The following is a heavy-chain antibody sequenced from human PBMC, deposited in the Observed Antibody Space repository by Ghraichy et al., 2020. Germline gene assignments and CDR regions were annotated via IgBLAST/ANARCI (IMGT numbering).Heavy chain of an antibody. Sequence: GESLNISCAASGFTVSSNYMSWVRQAPGKGLEWVSVIYSGGSTYYADSVKGRFTISRDNSKNTLYLQMNSLRAEDTAVYYCAPFPGSVFDYWGQGTLVTVSS. CDR1: GFTVSSNY. V-gene: IGHV3-53*01. CDR2: IYSGGST. CDR3: APFPGSVFDY. D-gene: IGHD2-8*02. J-gene: IGHJ4*02.